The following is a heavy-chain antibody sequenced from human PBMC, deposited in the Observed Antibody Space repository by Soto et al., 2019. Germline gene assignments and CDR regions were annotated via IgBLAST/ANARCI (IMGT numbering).Heavy chain of an antibody. Sequence: GASLKISCTASGYNFNNNWIGWVRQTPGKGLGWMGRIEPSDSYIDYSPSFKGHVTLSSDKSLKTVYLRWSSLKDAYTAMYYCARLRSLPSTSKFGNDFDYWGKGALVTVSS. J-gene: IGHJ4*02. D-gene: IGHD1-1*01. V-gene: IGHV5-10-1*01. CDR1: GYNFNNNW. CDR3: ARLRSLPSTSKFGNDFDY. CDR2: IEPSDSYI.